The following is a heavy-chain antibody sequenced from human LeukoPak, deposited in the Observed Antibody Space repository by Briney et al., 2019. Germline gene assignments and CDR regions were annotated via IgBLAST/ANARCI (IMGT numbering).Heavy chain of an antibody. CDR1: GGSISSSSYY. CDR2: ISYSGST. J-gene: IGHJ1*01. Sequence: SETLSLTCTVSGGSISSSSYYWGWIRQSPGKGLEWIGSISYSGSTYYNPSLKSRVTISVDMSKNQFSLKLSSVTAADTAVYYCARDRRSTYDSSGYYDTTEYFRHWGQCTLVTVSS. V-gene: IGHV4-39*07. D-gene: IGHD3-22*01. CDR3: ARDRRSTYDSSGYYDTTEYFRH.